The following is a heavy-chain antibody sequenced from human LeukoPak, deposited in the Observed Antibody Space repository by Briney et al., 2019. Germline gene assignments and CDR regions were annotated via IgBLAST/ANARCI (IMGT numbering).Heavy chain of an antibody. V-gene: IGHV1-18*01. CDR1: GYTFTSYD. CDR3: ARAPWDSSGYYYVSYY. J-gene: IGHJ4*02. Sequence: ASVKVSCKASGYTFTSYDITWVRQAPGQGLEWMGWISAYNGNTNYAQNLQGRVTMTTDTSMSTAYMELRSLRSDDTAVYYCARAPWDSSGYYYVSYYWGQGTLVTVSS. D-gene: IGHD3-22*01. CDR2: ISAYNGNT.